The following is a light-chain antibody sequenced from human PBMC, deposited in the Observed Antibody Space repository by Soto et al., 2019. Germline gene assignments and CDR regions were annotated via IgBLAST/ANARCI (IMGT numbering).Light chain of an antibody. J-gene: IGKJ3*01. CDR3: HEYSNWPLFT. CDR2: AAS. Sequence: EIVVTQSPGILSVSAGDRATISCRASQSVGRNLAWYQQKPGQAPTLLIYAASTRATGLPARFYGSGSGTDFTLTISSLQSEDFAVYYCHEYSNWPLFTFGPGTRVDIK. CDR1: QSVGRN. V-gene: IGKV3-15*01.